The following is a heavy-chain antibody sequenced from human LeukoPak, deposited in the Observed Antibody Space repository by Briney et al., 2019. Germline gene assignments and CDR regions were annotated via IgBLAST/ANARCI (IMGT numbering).Heavy chain of an antibody. J-gene: IGHJ6*03. Sequence: ASVKVSCKASGYTFTSYAMNWVRQAPGQGLEWMGWINTNTGNPTYAQGFTGRFVFSLDTSVSTAYLQISSLKAEDTAVYYCAREIYSYYYGSGIDYMDVWGKGTTVTISS. CDR3: AREIYSYYYGSGIDYMDV. V-gene: IGHV7-4-1*02. D-gene: IGHD3-10*01. CDR2: INTNTGNP. CDR1: GYTFTSYA.